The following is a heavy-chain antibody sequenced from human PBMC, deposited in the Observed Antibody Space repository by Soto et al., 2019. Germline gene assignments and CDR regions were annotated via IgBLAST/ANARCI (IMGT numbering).Heavy chain of an antibody. CDR2: ISSSGSTI. J-gene: IGHJ6*02. CDR1: GFTFSSYE. CDR3: AREHYDILTPWYYYGMDV. Sequence: GGSLRLSCAASGFTFSSYEMNWVRQAPGKGLEWVSYISSSGSTIYYADSVKGRFTISRDNAKNSLYLQMNSLRAEDTAVYYCAREHYDILTPWYYYGMDVWGQGTTVTVSS. D-gene: IGHD3-9*01. V-gene: IGHV3-48*03.